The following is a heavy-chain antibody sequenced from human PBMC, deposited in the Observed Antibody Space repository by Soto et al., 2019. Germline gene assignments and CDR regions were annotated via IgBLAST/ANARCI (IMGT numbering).Heavy chain of an antibody. CDR1: GGTFSSYA. D-gene: IGHD6-13*01. CDR2: IIPIFGTA. Sequence: QVQLVQSGAEVKKPGSSVKVSCTASGGTFSSYAISWVRQAPGQGLEWMGGIIPIFGTANYAQKFQGRVTITADESTSTAYMELSSLRSEDTAVYYCARSRIPPGIAAAGYFDYWGQGTLVTVSS. CDR3: ARSRIPPGIAAAGYFDY. V-gene: IGHV1-69*01. J-gene: IGHJ4*02.